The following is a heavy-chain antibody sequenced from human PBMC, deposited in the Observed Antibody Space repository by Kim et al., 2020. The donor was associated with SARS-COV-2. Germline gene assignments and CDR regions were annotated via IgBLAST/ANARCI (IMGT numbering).Heavy chain of an antibody. CDR3: ARVGYSGYEDGGYFDY. CDR2: ISSSGSTI. Sequence: GGSLRLSCAASGFTFSSYEMNWVRQAPGKGLEWVSYISSSGSTIYYADSVKGRFTISRDNAKNSLYLQMNSLRAEDTAVYYCARVGYSGYEDGGYFDYWGQGTLVTVSS. CDR1: GFTFSSYE. D-gene: IGHD5-12*01. V-gene: IGHV3-48*03. J-gene: IGHJ4*02.